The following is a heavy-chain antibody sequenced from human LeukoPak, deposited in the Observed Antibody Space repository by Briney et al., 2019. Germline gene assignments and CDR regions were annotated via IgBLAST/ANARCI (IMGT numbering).Heavy chain of an antibody. Sequence: GTSVKVSCKASGFTFTRSAMQWVRQARGQRLEWIGWIVVGSGNTKYAQKFQERVTITRDMSTGTAYMELSSLRSEDTAVYYCATHRAATVTTRINWFDPWGQGTLVTVSS. CDR1: GFTFTRSA. J-gene: IGHJ5*02. CDR3: ATHRAATVTTRINWFDP. D-gene: IGHD4-17*01. V-gene: IGHV1-58*02. CDR2: IVVGSGNT.